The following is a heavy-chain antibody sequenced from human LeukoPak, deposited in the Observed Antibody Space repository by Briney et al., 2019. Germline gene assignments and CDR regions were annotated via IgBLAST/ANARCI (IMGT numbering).Heavy chain of an antibody. CDR3: ARDYYGSGSYVDI. CDR2: INHSGST. Sequence: SETLSLTCTVSGGSIGSSTYYWGWIRQPPGKGLEWIGEINHSGSTNYNPSLKSRVTISVDTSKNQFSLKLSSVTAADTAVYYCARDYYGSGSYVDIWGQGTMVTVSS. J-gene: IGHJ3*02. CDR1: GGSIGSSTYY. D-gene: IGHD3-10*01. V-gene: IGHV4-39*07.